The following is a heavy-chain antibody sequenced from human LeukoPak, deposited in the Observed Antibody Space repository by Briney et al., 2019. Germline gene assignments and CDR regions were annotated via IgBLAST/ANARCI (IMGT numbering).Heavy chain of an antibody. J-gene: IGHJ6*02. V-gene: IGHV4-59*12. Sequence: SETLSLTCTVSGGSISSYYWSWIRQPPGKGLEWIGYIYYSGSTNYNPSLKSRVTISVDRSKNQFSLKLSSVTAADTAVYYCARAMIAARRYYYGMDAWGQGTTVTVSS. CDR1: GGSISSYY. CDR3: ARAMIAARRYYYGMDA. CDR2: IYYSGST. D-gene: IGHD3-22*01.